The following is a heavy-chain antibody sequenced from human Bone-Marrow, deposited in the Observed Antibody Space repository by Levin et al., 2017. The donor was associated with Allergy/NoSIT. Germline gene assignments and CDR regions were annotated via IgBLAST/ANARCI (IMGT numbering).Heavy chain of an antibody. CDR2: ISYDGSNK. Sequence: GESLKISCAASGFTFSSYGIHWVRQAPGKGLEWVAVISYDGSNKFYADSVQGRFIISRDNSKNTLYLQMNSLRAEDTAVYNCAKDQGYSSGWFYMDVWGKGTTVTVS. D-gene: IGHD6-19*01. CDR3: AKDQGYSSGWFYMDV. V-gene: IGHV3-30*18. J-gene: IGHJ6*03. CDR1: GFTFSSYG.